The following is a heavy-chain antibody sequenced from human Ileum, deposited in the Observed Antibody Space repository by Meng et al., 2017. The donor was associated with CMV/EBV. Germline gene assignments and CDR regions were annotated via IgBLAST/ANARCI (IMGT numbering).Heavy chain of an antibody. CDR3: ARDGGFLEWLTCWFDP. CDR1: GYTFTSYY. Sequence: QVQLVDSGAEVKKPGASVKVSCKASGYTFTSYYMHWVRQAPGQGLEWMGIINPSGGSTSYAQKFQGRVTMTRDTSTSTVYMELSSLRSEDTAVYYCARDGGFLEWLTCWFDPWGQGTLVTVSS. D-gene: IGHD3-3*01. V-gene: IGHV1-46*01. CDR2: INPSGGST. J-gene: IGHJ5*02.